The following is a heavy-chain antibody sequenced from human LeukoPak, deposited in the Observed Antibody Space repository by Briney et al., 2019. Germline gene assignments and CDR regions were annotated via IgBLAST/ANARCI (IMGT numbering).Heavy chain of an antibody. D-gene: IGHD4-17*01. J-gene: IGHJ4*02. CDR1: GGSISSGGYY. V-gene: IGHV4-30-2*01. Sequence: PSQTLSLTCTVSGGSISSGGYYWSWIRQPPGKGLEWIGYIYHSGSTYYNPSLKSRVTISVDRSKNQFSLKLSSVTAADTAVYYCARRVGTTVTTYFDFWGQGTLVTVSS. CDR3: ARRVGTTVTTYFDF. CDR2: IYHSGST.